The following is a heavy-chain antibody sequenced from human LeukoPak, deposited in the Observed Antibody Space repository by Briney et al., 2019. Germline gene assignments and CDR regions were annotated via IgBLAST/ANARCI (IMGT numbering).Heavy chain of an antibody. Sequence: SETLSLTCAVYGGSFSGYYWSWIRQPPRKGLEWIGEINHSGSTNYNPSLKSRVTISVDTSKNQFSLKLSSVTAADTAVYYCARSHRRRMATDYWGQGTLVTVSS. CDR1: GGSFSGYY. J-gene: IGHJ4*02. D-gene: IGHD5-24*01. CDR3: ARSHRRRMATDY. CDR2: INHSGST. V-gene: IGHV4-34*01.